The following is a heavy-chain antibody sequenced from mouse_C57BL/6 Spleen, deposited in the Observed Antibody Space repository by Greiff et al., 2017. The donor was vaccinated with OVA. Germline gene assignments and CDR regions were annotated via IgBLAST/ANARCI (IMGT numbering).Heavy chain of an antibody. D-gene: IGHD1-1*01. V-gene: IGHV3-6*01. Sequence: EVKVEESGPGLVKPSQSLSLTCSVTGYSITSGYYWNWIRQFPGNKLEWMGYISYDGSNNYNPSLKNRISITRDTSKNQFFLKLNSVTTEDTATYYCARGDYYDGFAYWGQGTLVTVSA. CDR2: ISYDGSN. J-gene: IGHJ3*01. CDR1: GYSITSGYY. CDR3: ARGDYYDGFAY.